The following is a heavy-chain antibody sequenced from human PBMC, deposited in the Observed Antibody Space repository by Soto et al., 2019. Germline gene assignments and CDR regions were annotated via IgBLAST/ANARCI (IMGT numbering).Heavy chain of an antibody. Sequence: SETLSLTCAVYGGSFSGYYWSWIRQPPGKGLEWVGEINHSGSTNYNPSLKSRVTISVDTSKNQFSLKLSSVTAADTAVYYCARGKPYLHGFGDDFYDYRSRGTLVTVSS. CDR2: INHSGST. D-gene: IGHD3-10*01. CDR1: GGSFSGYY. CDR3: ARGKPYLHGFGDDFYDY. V-gene: IGHV4-34*01. J-gene: IGHJ4*02.